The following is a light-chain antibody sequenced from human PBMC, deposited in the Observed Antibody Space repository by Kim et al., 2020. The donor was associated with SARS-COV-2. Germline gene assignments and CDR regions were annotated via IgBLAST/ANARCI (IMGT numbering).Light chain of an antibody. CDR1: KLGDKY. CDR3: QAWDSNWV. V-gene: IGLV3-1*01. Sequence: ELTQPPSVSVSPGQTASITCSGDKLGDKYACWYQQKPGQSPVLVIYQDSKRPSGIPERFSGSNSGNTATLTISGTQAMDEADYYCQAWDSNWVFGGGT. J-gene: IGLJ3*02. CDR2: QDS.